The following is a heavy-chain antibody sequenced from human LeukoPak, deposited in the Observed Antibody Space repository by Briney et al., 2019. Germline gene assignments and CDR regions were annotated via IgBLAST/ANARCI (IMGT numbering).Heavy chain of an antibody. Sequence: GGSLRLSCAASGFTFSTYVMSWVRQAPGKGLEWVSVISGSGGSTYYADSVKGRFTISRDNSKNTLYLQINSLRAEDTAVYYCAKYGSGSYYRYWGQGTLVTVSS. CDR3: AKYGSGSYYRY. J-gene: IGHJ4*02. CDR2: ISGSGGST. V-gene: IGHV3-23*01. CDR1: GFTFSTYV. D-gene: IGHD3-10*01.